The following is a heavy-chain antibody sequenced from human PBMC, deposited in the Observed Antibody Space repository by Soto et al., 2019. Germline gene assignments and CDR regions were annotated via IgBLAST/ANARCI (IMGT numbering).Heavy chain of an antibody. Sequence: GGSLILSCAASGFAVSGNYMSWVRQAPGKGLEWVSVIYSGGSTYYADSVKGRFTISRHNSKNTLYLQMNSLRAEDTAVYYCARDKARYSGYDSDAFDIWGQGTMVTVS. CDR2: IYSGGST. CDR3: ARDKARYSGYDSDAFDI. V-gene: IGHV3-53*04. CDR1: GFAVSGNY. D-gene: IGHD5-12*01. J-gene: IGHJ3*02.